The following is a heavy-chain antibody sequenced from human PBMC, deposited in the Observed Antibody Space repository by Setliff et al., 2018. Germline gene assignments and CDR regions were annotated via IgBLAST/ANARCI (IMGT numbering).Heavy chain of an antibody. CDR1: GLSLSSTTYY. V-gene: IGHV4-39*07. Sequence: TSETLSLTCTVSGLSLSSTTYYWAWVRQPPGKGLEWIGRVSYFGSGYYNPSLRGRVATSLDTSRNQFSLKLTSVTAADTAVYYCRLWSHNYQNDYWGQGTLVTVSS. D-gene: IGHD3-16*01. J-gene: IGHJ4*02. CDR2: VSYFGSG. CDR3: RLWSHNYQNDY.